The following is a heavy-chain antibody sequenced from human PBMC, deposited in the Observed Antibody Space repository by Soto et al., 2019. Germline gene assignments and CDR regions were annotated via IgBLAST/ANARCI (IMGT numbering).Heavy chain of an antibody. Sequence: SETLSLTCTVSGGSISSGGYYWSWIRQHPGKGLEWIGYIYYSGSTYYNPSLKSRVTITVDTSKNQFSLKLSSVTAADTAVYYCARDRVPDSYDSSGYYPWGQGTLVTVSS. CDR1: GGSISSGGYY. V-gene: IGHV4-31*03. CDR2: IYYSGST. CDR3: ARDRVPDSYDSSGYYP. D-gene: IGHD3-22*01. J-gene: IGHJ5*02.